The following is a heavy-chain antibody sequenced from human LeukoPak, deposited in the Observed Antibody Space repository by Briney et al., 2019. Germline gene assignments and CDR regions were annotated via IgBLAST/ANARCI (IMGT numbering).Heavy chain of an antibody. D-gene: IGHD6-19*01. J-gene: IGHJ3*02. V-gene: IGHV3-48*04. CDR3: ASSGSEWLTELVI. Sequence: GGSLRLSCAASGFTFSSYSMNWVRQAPGKGLEWVSYISSSSSTIYYADSVKGRFTISRDNAKNSLYLQMNSLRAEDTSLYYCASSGSEWLTELVIWGQGTLVTVSS. CDR1: GFTFSSYS. CDR2: ISSSSSTI.